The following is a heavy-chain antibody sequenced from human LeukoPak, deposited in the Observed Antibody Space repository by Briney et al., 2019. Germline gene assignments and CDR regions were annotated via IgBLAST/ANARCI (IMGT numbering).Heavy chain of an antibody. J-gene: IGHJ4*02. D-gene: IGHD2-2*03. CDR2: IYPGDSDT. CDR1: GCSFTSYW. V-gene: IGHV5-51*01. Sequence: GESLKISCKGSGCSFTSYWNGWVRQMPGKGLEWMGIIYPGDSDTRYSPSFHGQVTISADKSISTAYLQWSSLKASDTAMYYCARHFGYCSSTSCYSLNYFDYWGQGTLVTVSS. CDR3: ARHFGYCSSTSCYSLNYFDY.